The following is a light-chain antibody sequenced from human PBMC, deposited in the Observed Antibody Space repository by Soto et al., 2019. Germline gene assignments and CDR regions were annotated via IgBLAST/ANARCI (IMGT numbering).Light chain of an antibody. J-gene: IGLJ2*01. Sequence: QSALTQPPSASGSPGQSVTISCTGTSSDVGGYSYVSWYQQHPGKAPKLMISEVTKRPSGVPDRFSGSKSGNTASLTVSGLQAEDEADYYCSSYAGSNNFVLFGGGTKLTVL. V-gene: IGLV2-8*01. CDR3: SSYAGSNNFVL. CDR1: SSDVGGYSY. CDR2: EVT.